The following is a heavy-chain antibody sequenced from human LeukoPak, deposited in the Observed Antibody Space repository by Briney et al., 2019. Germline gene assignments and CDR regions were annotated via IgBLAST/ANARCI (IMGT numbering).Heavy chain of an antibody. D-gene: IGHD3-3*01. V-gene: IGHV4-34*01. CDR3: ARDSTPYYDFWSGINWFDP. CDR1: GGSFSGYY. Sequence: SETLSLTCAVYGGSFSGYYWSWIRQPPGEGLEWIGEINHSGSTNYNPSLKSRVTISVDTSKNQFSLKLSSVTAADTAVYYCARDSTPYYDFWSGINWFDPWGQGTLVTVSS. J-gene: IGHJ5*02. CDR2: INHSGST.